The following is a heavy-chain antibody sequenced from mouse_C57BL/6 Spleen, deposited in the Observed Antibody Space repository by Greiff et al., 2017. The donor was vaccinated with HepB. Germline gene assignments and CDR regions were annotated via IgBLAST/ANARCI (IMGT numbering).Heavy chain of an antibody. D-gene: IGHD1-1*01. CDR2: ILPGSGST. V-gene: IGHV1-9*01. Sequence: VKLMESGAELMKPGASVKLSCKATGYTFTGYWIEWVKQRPGHGLEWIGEILPGSGSTNYNEKFKGKATFTADTSSNTAYMQLSSLTTEDSAIYYCARSYGGYYYGSSYGLYFDVWGTGTTVTVSS. J-gene: IGHJ1*03. CDR1: GYTFTGYW. CDR3: ARSYGGYYYGSSYGLYFDV.